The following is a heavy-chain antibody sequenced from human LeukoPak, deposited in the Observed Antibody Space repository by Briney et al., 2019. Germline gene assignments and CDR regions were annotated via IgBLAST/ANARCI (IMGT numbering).Heavy chain of an antibody. CDR1: GFTFSDYY. CDR3: ARSPGGFVLMVYAPDH. J-gene: IGHJ4*02. Sequence: GGSLRLSCAASGFTFSDYYMSCIRQAPGKGLEWVSYISSSSSYTNYADSVKGRFTISRDNAKNSLYLQMNSLRAEDTAVYYCARSPGGFVLMVYAPDHWGQGTLVTVSS. D-gene: IGHD2-8*01. V-gene: IGHV3-11*06. CDR2: ISSSSSYT.